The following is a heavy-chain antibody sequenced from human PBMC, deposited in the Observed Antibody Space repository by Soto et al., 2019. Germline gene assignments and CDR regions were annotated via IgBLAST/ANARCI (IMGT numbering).Heavy chain of an antibody. CDR2: IHYSGGT. J-gene: IGHJ4*02. CDR1: GDSIRSFF. V-gene: IGHV4-59*08. CDR3: ARQRTYDYVSGRYSPYNFDN. Sequence: SETLSLTCKVSGDSIRSFFWSWIRQPPGKGLEWIGFIHYSGGTNYNPSVKGRVTISIDTSKNQFSLKLSSVTAADTAVYYCARQRTYDYVSGRYSPYNFDNWGRGTLVTVSS. D-gene: IGHD3-10*01.